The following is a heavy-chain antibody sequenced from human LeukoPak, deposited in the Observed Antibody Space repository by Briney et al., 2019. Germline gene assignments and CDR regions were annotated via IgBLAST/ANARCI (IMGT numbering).Heavy chain of an antibody. CDR3: ARMGGGRSYGQHFDY. CDR1: GGSISSGSYY. Sequence: PSETLSLTCTVSGGSISSGSYYWSWIRQPAGKGLEWIGRIYTSGSTNYNPSLKSRVTISVDTSKNQFSLKLSSVTAADTAVYYCARMGGGRSYGQHFDYWGQGTLVTVSS. V-gene: IGHV4-61*02. CDR2: IYTSGST. D-gene: IGHD5-18*01. J-gene: IGHJ4*02.